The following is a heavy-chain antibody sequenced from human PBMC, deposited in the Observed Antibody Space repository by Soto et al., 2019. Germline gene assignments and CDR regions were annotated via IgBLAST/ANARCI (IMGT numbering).Heavy chain of an antibody. J-gene: IGHJ4*02. Sequence: QVQLQESGPGLVKPSQTLSLTCTVSGGSISSGGYYWSWIRQHPGKGLEWIGYIYYSGSTYYNPXXKSRVTISVDXXKXQXXLKLSSVTAADTAVYYCARMEYYYDSSGYSRYFDYWGQGTLVTVSS. CDR3: ARMEYYYDSSGYSRYFDY. D-gene: IGHD3-22*01. CDR1: GGSISSGGYY. V-gene: IGHV4-31*03. CDR2: IYYSGST.